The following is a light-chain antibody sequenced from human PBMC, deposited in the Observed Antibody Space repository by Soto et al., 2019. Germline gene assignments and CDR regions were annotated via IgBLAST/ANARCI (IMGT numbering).Light chain of an antibody. CDR1: QSISSSY. J-gene: IGKJ1*01. CDR3: QQDGSSRT. CDR2: GAS. V-gene: IGKV3-20*01. Sequence: EIVLTQSPGTLSLSPGERATLSCRASQSISSSYLAWYQQNPGQAPRLLVYGASSRATGIPDRFSGSGSGTVFTLTISRLEREDFAVYYWQQDGSSRTFGQGTKVEIK.